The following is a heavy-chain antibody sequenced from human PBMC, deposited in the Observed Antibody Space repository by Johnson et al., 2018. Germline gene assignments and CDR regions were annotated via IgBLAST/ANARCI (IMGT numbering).Heavy chain of an antibody. CDR2: MNWNGGST. J-gene: IGHJ1*01. Sequence: VQLVQSGGGVVRPGGSLRLSCAASGFMFDDYGMSWVRQAPGKGLEWVSDMNWNGGSTGYADSVKGRFTISRDNAKNSLYLQMNSLRAEDTALYYCATGRYCSGGSCSDPGFFQHWGQGTLVTVSS. CDR1: GFMFDDYG. D-gene: IGHD2-15*01. CDR3: ATGRYCSGGSCSDPGFFQH. V-gene: IGHV3-20*04.